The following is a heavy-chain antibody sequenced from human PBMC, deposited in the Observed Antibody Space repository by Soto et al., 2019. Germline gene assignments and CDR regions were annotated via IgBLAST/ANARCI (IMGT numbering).Heavy chain of an antibody. CDR2: ISGSGGST. CDR1: GFTFSSYA. D-gene: IGHD6-13*01. V-gene: IGHV3-23*01. Sequence: GGSLRLSCAASGFTFSSYAMSWVRQAPGKGLEWVSAISGSGGSTYYADSVKGRFTISRDNSKNTLYLQMSSLRAEDTAVYYCAKKTIAAAGIPYYYYGMDVWGQGTTVTVSS. CDR3: AKKTIAAAGIPYYYYGMDV. J-gene: IGHJ6*02.